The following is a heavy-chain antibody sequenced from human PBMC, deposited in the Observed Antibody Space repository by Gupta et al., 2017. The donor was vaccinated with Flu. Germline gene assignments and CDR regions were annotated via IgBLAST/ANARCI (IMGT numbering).Heavy chain of an antibody. CDR1: GFTFSSDA. D-gene: IGHD1-7*01. CDR3: ARTLLRWNY. J-gene: IGHJ4*02. Sequence: LSCAAAGFTFSSDAMSWVRQAPGKGLEWVSGISGSGGSTYYADSVKGRFTISRDNSKNTLYLQMNSLRAEDTAVYYCARTLLRWNYWGQGTLVSVSS. V-gene: IGHV3-23*01. CDR2: ISGSGGST.